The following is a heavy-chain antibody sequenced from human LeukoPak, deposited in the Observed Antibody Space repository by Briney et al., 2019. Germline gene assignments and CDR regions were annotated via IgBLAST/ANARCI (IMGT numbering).Heavy chain of an antibody. CDR1: GFTVSSNH. CDR2: IYSGGST. D-gene: IGHD3-10*01. CDR3: ARDSIWFGDE. Sequence: GGSLRLSCAASGFTVSSNHMSWVRQAPGKGLEWVSVIYSGGSTYYADSVTGRFTISRDNSKNTVYLQMNSLRADDTAVYYCARDSIWFGDERGQGTLVTVSS. V-gene: IGHV3-53*01. J-gene: IGHJ4*02.